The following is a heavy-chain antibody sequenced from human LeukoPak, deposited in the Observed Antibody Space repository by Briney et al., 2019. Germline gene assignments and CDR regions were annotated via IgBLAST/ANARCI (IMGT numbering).Heavy chain of an antibody. D-gene: IGHD1-14*01. J-gene: IGHJ6*03. Sequence: SETLSLTCTVSGGSICSGGYYWSWIRQHPGKGLEWNGYIYYSGSTYYNPSRKSRITMTVDKAKCLFSLKLSSVTAADTAVYYCARWVTFVMRPEHMDVWGKRTTVTVSS. V-gene: IGHV4-31*03. CDR2: IYYSGST. CDR1: GGSICSGGYY. CDR3: ARWVTFVMRPEHMDV.